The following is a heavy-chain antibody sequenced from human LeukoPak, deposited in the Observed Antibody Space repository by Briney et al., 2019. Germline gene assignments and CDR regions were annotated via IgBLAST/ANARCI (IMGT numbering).Heavy chain of an antibody. Sequence: SGPTLVKPTQTLTLTCTFSGFSLTTSGVGVGWIRQPPGKALEWLALIYWNNDNRYNPSLKTRLTTTKDTSKNQVVLIMANMDPVDTATYYCAHYGDYRFLYYFDYWGQGTPVTVSS. D-gene: IGHD4-17*01. CDR2: IYWNNDN. CDR1: GFSLTTSGVG. CDR3: AHYGDYRFLYYFDY. V-gene: IGHV2-5*01. J-gene: IGHJ4*02.